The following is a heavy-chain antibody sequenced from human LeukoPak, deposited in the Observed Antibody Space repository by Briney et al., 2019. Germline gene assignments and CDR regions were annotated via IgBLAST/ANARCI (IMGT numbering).Heavy chain of an antibody. CDR2: GNTDGSRT. Sequence: GGSLRLSCAASGFTFSGHWMHWVRQAPGKGLVWVSCGNTDGSRTHYADSVKGRFTISRDNAKNTLYLHMDSLRAEDMAVYYCARAAVGYSGDDLQFDYWGQGTLVTVSS. CDR3: ARAAVGYSGDDLQFDY. D-gene: IGHD5-12*01. V-gene: IGHV3-74*01. J-gene: IGHJ4*02. CDR1: GFTFSGHW.